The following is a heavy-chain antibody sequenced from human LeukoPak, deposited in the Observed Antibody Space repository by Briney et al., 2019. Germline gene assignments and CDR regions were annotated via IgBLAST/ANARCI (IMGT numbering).Heavy chain of an antibody. CDR1: GFTFDDYA. CDR3: AKDMGPRYCSGGSCYSVDWFDP. Sequence: GGSLRLSCAASGFTFDDYAMHWVRQAPGKGLEWVSLISGDGGSTYYADSVKGRFTISRDNSKNSLYLQMNSLRTGDTALYYCAKDMGPRYCSGGSCYSVDWFDPWGQGTLVTVSS. CDR2: ISGDGGST. J-gene: IGHJ5*02. D-gene: IGHD2-15*01. V-gene: IGHV3-43*02.